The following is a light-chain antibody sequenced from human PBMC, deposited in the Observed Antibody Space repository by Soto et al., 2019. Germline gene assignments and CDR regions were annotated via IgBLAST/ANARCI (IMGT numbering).Light chain of an antibody. CDR2: EAS. V-gene: IGKV3-11*01. J-gene: IGKJ4*01. CDR3: QQRSYWLS. Sequence: EIVLTQSPATLSLSPGERATLSCRANQSVGNYLAWYQHKPRQAPRLLIYEASARASGIPARFSGSGSGTDFTLTISSLEPEDFAVYYCQQRSYWLSFGGGTKVEIK. CDR1: QSVGNY.